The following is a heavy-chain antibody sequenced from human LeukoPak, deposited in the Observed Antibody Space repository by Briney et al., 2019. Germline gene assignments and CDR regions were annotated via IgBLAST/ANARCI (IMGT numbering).Heavy chain of an antibody. CDR1: GGSISSYY. Sequence: PSETLSLTCTVSGGSISSYYWSWIRQPPGKGLEWIGYIYYSGSTNYNPSLKSRVTISVDTSKNQFSLKLSSVTAADTAVYYCARYYCGGDCYSYYYYGMDVWGQGTTVTVSS. CDR2: IYYSGST. V-gene: IGHV4-59*08. CDR3: ARYYCGGDCYSYYYYGMDV. J-gene: IGHJ6*02. D-gene: IGHD2-21*02.